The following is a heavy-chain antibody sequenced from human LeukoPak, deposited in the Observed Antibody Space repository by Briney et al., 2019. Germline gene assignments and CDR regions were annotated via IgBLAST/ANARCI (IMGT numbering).Heavy chain of an antibody. CDR1: GFTFSSYG. CDR2: ISYDGSNK. CDR3: AKGSAAGTSSDY. J-gene: IGHJ4*02. D-gene: IGHD6-13*01. V-gene: IGHV3-30*18. Sequence: GGSLRLSCAASGFTFSSYGMHWVRQAPGKGLEWVAVISYDGSNKYYADSVKGRFTISRDNSKNTLSLQMNSLRAEDTAVYYCAKGSAAGTSSDYWGQGTLVTVSS.